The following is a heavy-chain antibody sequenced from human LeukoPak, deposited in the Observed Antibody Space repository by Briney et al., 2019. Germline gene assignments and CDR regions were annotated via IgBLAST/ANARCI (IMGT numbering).Heavy chain of an antibody. V-gene: IGHV4-59*01. CDR1: GGSISSYY. D-gene: IGHD3-10*01. J-gene: IGHJ5*02. CDR2: IYYSGST. Sequence: SETLSLTCTVSGGSISSYYWSWIRQPPGKGLEWIGYIYYSGSTNYNPSLKSRVTISVDTSKNQFSLKLSSVTAADTAVYYCARVIRENYYGSGSYVVWFDPWGQGTLVIVSS. CDR3: ARVIRENYYGSGSYVVWFDP.